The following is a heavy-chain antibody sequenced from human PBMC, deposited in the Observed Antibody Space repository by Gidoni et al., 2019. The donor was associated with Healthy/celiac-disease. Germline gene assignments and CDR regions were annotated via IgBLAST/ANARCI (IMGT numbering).Heavy chain of an antibody. CDR3: ARRGVLGDHGTRPFDY. Sequence: EVQLVQSGAAVTKPGASLRISCRGSGYRFTSYWIGWVCQRPGKGLEWMGIIYPGDSDTRYSPSFQGQVTISADKSISTAYLQWSSLKASDTAMYYCARRGVLGDHGTRPFDYWGQGTLVTVSS. CDR2: IYPGDSDT. J-gene: IGHJ4*02. V-gene: IGHV5-51*01. D-gene: IGHD4-17*01. CDR1: GYRFTSYW.